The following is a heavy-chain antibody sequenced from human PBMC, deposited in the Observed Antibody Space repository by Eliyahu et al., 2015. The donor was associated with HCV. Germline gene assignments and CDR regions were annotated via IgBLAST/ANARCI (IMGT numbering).Heavy chain of an antibody. D-gene: IGHD2-8*01. CDR1: GXSXSXRFYY. Sequence: QLLLQELDPGLVKTSETLSLTCTVSGXSXSXRFYYWAWXRQSPGKGLEWIGTXHYSGTTFYSPSLRSRLTISVDTSKDHFSLKLDSVTAADAAVYYCARQTTGPGQWSWDNWGQGTLVTVSS. J-gene: IGHJ4*02. V-gene: IGHV4-39*01. CDR3: ARQTTGPGQWSWDN. CDR2: XHYSGTT.